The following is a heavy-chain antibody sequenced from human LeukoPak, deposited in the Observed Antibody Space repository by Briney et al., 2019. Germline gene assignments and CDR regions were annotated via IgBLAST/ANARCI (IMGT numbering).Heavy chain of an antibody. D-gene: IGHD6-19*01. CDR2: IHHIWST. V-gene: IGHV4-39*02. CDR3: ASTLPYTGGWRATFDF. CDR1: GDSISGHSYF. Sequence: SETLSLTCTVSGDSISGHSYFLGWIRQPPGKGLEWVGNIHHIWSTYYNPSLQSRVAMYVDTSTGPFSLRLSSVTAADTAVYYCASTLPYTGGWRATFDFWGQGTLVTVSS. J-gene: IGHJ4*02.